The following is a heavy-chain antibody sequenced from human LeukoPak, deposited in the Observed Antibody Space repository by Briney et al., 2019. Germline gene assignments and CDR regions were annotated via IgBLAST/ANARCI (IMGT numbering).Heavy chain of an antibody. V-gene: IGHV4-4*02. CDR1: GGSISSSNW. D-gene: IGHD5-12*01. CDR3: AREEGWLPTRNHGAFDI. Sequence: PSETLSLTCAVSGGSISSSNWWSWVRQPPGKGLEWIGEIYHSGSTNYNPSLKSRVTISVDKSKNQFSLKLSSVTAADTAVYYCAREEGWLPTRNHGAFDIWGQGTMVTVSS. CDR2: IYHSGST. J-gene: IGHJ3*02.